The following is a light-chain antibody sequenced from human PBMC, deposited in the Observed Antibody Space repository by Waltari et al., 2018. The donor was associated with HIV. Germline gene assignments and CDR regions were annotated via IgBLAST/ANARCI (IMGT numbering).Light chain of an antibody. V-gene: IGLV2-11*01. CDR2: DVS. CDR1: SSDVGGYNY. CDR3: CSYAGIHVV. J-gene: IGLJ2*01. Sequence: QSALTQPRSVSGSPGQSVTISCTGTSSDVGGYNYVSWYQQPPGKAPKLMIYDVSKRPSGVPDRFSGSKSGNTASLTISGLQAEDEADYYCCSYAGIHVVFGGGTKLTVL.